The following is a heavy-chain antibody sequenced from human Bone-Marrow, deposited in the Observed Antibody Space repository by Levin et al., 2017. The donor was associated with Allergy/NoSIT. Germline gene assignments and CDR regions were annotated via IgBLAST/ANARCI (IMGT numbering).Heavy chain of an antibody. Sequence: GESLKISCKASGYSFTTYAMTWVRQAPGQGLEWMGWIHTDTGKPTYAQGFTGRFVFSLDTLVSTAFLQISSLETEDTAVYYCARAAGYCTDTTCYPRYWGQGTLVTVSS. CDR3: ARAAGYCTDTTCYPRY. J-gene: IGHJ4*02. V-gene: IGHV7-4-1*02. D-gene: IGHD2-8*02. CDR2: IHTDTGKP. CDR1: GYSFTTYA.